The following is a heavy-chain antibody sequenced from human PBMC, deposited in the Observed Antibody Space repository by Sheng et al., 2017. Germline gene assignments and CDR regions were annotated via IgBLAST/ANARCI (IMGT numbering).Heavy chain of an antibody. V-gene: IGHV3-30*02. J-gene: IGHJ4*02. CDR3: AKDDGKWEPTYYFDY. CDR2: IRYDGSNK. Sequence: QVQLVESGGGVVQPGGSLRLSCAASGFTFSSYGMHWVRQAPGKGLEWVAFIRYDGSNKYYADSVKGRFTISRDNSKNTLYLQMNSLRAEDTAVYYCAKDDGKWEPTYYFDYWGQGTLVTVSS. CDR1: GFTFSSYG. D-gene: IGHD1-26*01.